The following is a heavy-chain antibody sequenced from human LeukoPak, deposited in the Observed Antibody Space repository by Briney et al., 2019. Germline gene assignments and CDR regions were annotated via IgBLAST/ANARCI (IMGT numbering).Heavy chain of an antibody. Sequence: PSETLSLICTVSGGSISSSSYYWGWVRQPPGRGLEWIGSIYYTGSTYYNPSLKSRVTISVDTSKNQFSLRLSSVTAADTAVYYCVSPRGFSYGYFDYWGQGTLVTVSS. V-gene: IGHV4-39*01. CDR1: GGSISSSSYY. CDR3: VSPRGFSYGYFDY. CDR2: IYYTGST. D-gene: IGHD5-18*01. J-gene: IGHJ4*02.